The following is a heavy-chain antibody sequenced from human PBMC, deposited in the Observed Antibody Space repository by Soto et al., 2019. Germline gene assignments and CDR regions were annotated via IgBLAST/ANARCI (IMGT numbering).Heavy chain of an antibody. V-gene: IGHV3-23*01. CDR3: AKLNKPYGSGPFDP. CDR2: ISGSGGST. CDR1: GFTFSSYA. J-gene: IGHJ5*02. Sequence: GGSLRLSCAASGFTFSSYAMSWVRQTPGKGLEWVSAISGSGGSTYYADSVKGRFTISRDNSKNTLYLQMNSLRAEDMAVYYCAKLNKPYGSGPFDPWGQGTLVTVSS. D-gene: IGHD3-10*01.